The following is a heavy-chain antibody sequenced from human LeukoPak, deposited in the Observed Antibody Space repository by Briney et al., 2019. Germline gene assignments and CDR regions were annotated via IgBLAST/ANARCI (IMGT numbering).Heavy chain of an antibody. Sequence: GASVKVSCKASGGTFSSYAISWVRQAPGQGLEWMGRIIPILGIANYAQKFQGRVTITADKSTSTAYMELSSLRSEDTAVYYCARDLPHQGTPYDFWSGYFDYWGQGTLVTVSS. CDR1: GGTFSSYA. CDR2: IIPILGIA. CDR3: ARDLPHQGTPYDFWSGYFDY. D-gene: IGHD3-3*01. J-gene: IGHJ4*02. V-gene: IGHV1-69*04.